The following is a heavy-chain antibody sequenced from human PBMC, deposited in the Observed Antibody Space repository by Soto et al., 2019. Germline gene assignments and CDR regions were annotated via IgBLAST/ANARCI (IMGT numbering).Heavy chain of an antibody. CDR1: GFTLNNYG. D-gene: IGHD6-13*01. CDR2: ISPNGQGL. V-gene: IGHV3-23*01. Sequence: EVQLLESGGGWVQPGGSLRPSWAASGFTLNNYGLTWVRQPPGKGREWVSAISPNGQGLYNADSVKGRFIISKDNSKNTVFLHMDSLTADDTAVYYCAKDRGYPRDYFHYWGQGTLVTVSS. CDR3: AKDRGYPRDYFHY. J-gene: IGHJ4*02.